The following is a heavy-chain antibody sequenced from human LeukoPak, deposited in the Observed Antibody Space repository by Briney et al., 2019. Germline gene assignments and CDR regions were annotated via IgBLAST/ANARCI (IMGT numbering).Heavy chain of an antibody. D-gene: IGHD6-13*01. Sequence: GGSLRLSCAASGFTFSNYWMNWVRQAPGKGLQWVANINRDGREEYYVDSVKGRFTISRDNAKNSLSLQMSSLRAEDTAVYYCVGRRTSAAGNFWGQGPLVTVSS. CDR1: GFTFSNYW. CDR3: VGRRTSAAGNF. V-gene: IGHV3-7*01. J-gene: IGHJ4*02. CDR2: INRDGREE.